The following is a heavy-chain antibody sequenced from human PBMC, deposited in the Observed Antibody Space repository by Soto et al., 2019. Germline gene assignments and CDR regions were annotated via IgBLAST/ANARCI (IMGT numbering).Heavy chain of an antibody. CDR2: INAGNGNT. V-gene: IGHV1-3*01. Sequence: QVQLVQSGAEVKKPGASVKVSCKTSGYIFTSYAMHWVRQAPGQRLEWMGWINAGNGNTKYSQKFQGRVTITRDTSARTAYMELSSLRSEDTAVYYCARTYYYDSSGYYNWFDPWGQGTLVTVSS. J-gene: IGHJ5*02. D-gene: IGHD3-22*01. CDR1: GYIFTSYA. CDR3: ARTYYYDSSGYYNWFDP.